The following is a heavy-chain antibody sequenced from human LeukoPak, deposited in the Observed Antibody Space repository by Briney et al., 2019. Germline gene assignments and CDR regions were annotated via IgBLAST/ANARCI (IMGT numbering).Heavy chain of an antibody. D-gene: IGHD6-13*01. CDR3: ARDLTPIAAAGTNYFDY. CDR2: INPNSGGT. CDR1: GYTFSDYY. V-gene: IGHV1-2*02. Sequence: ASVKVSCKASGYTFSDYYMYWVRQAPGQGLEWMGWINPNSGGTNYAQKFQGRVTMTRDTSISTAYMELSRLRSDDTAVNYCARDLTPIAAAGTNYFDYWGQGTLVTVSS. J-gene: IGHJ4*02.